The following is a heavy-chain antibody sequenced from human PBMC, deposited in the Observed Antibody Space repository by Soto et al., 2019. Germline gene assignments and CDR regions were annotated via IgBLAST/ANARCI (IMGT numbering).Heavy chain of an antibody. D-gene: IGHD4-4*01. CDR2: ISWNSGSI. V-gene: IGHV3-9*01. CDR3: AKDMSKVPRYYFDY. Sequence: GGSLRLSCAASGFTFDDYAMHWVRQAPGKGLEWVSGISWNSGSIGYADSVKGRFTISRDNAKNSLYLQMNSLRAEDTALYYCAKDMSKVPRYYFDYWGQGTLVTVSS. J-gene: IGHJ4*02. CDR1: GFTFDDYA.